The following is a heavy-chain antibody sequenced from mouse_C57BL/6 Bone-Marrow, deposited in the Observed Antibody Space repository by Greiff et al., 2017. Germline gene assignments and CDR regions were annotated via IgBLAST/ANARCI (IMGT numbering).Heavy chain of an antibody. V-gene: IGHV3-6*01. CDR1: GYSITSCYY. CDR3: ARDGYDYAMDY. J-gene: IGHJ4*01. CDR2: IRYDGSN. Sequence: EVQLVESGPGLMKPSPSLSLSCSVTGYSITSCYYSNWIRQFPGNQLEWMGYIRYDGSNNYNPSLKNRIPITRDTSKNQFFLKLNSLTAEDTATYYCARDGYDYAMDYWGQGTSVTVSS.